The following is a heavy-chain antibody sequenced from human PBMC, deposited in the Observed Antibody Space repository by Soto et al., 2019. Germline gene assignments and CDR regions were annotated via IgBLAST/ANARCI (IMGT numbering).Heavy chain of an antibody. CDR1: GFTFSSYG. V-gene: IGHV3-23*01. CDR2: ISGSGGST. D-gene: IGHD2-21*02. CDR3: AKGAGGNYYFDY. Sequence: GGSLRLSCAASGFTFSSYGVHWVRQAPGKGLEWVSAISGSGGSTYYADSVKGRFTISRDNSKNTLYLQMNSLRAEDTAVYYCAKGAGGNYYFDYWGQGTLVTVSS. J-gene: IGHJ4*02.